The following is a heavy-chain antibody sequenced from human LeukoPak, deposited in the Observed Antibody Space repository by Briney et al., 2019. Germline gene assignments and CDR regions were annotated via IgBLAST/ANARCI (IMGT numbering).Heavy chain of an antibody. CDR3: ARHSPIPNPLTKWYSSLPWDYYYYGMDV. Sequence: SETLSLTCTVSGGSISSSSYYWGWLRQPPGKGLEWIGSIYYSGSTYYNPSLKSRVTISVDTSKNQFSLKLSSVTAADTAVYYCARHSPIPNPLTKWYSSLPWDYYYYGMDVWGQGTTVTVSS. CDR1: GGSISSSSYY. J-gene: IGHJ6*02. D-gene: IGHD6-13*01. V-gene: IGHV4-39*01. CDR2: IYYSGST.